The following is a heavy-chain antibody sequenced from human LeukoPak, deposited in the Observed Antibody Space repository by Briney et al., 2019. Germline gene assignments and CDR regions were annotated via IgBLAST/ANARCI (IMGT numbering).Heavy chain of an antibody. J-gene: IGHJ4*02. Sequence: GGSLRLSCAASGFTFSSYGMHWVRQAPGKGLEWVSVIYSGGSTYYADSVKGRFTISRDSSKNTLYLQMNSLRAEDTAVYYCARELGDGYNPFDYWGRGTLVTVSS. CDR3: ARELGDGYNPFDY. CDR1: GFTFSSYG. V-gene: IGHV3-53*01. CDR2: IYSGGST. D-gene: IGHD5-24*01.